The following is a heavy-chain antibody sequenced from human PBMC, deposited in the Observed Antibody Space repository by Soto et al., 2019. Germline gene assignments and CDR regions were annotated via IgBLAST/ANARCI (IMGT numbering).Heavy chain of an antibody. CDR1: GFTFSSYW. V-gene: IGHV3-74*01. Sequence: GGSLRLSCAASGFTFSSYWMHWVRQAPGKGLVWVSRINSDGSSTNYADSVQGRFTISRDNAKNTLYLQMNSLRAEDTAVYYCVRDSKPSSYSGYADVAFAIWGQGTMVTVSS. D-gene: IGHD5-12*01. CDR2: INSDGSST. J-gene: IGHJ3*02. CDR3: VRDSKPSSYSGYADVAFAI.